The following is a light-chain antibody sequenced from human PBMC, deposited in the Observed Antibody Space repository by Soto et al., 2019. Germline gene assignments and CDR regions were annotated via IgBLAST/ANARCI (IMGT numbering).Light chain of an antibody. Sequence: SSELTQPHSVSVAPGLTARITCWGNNFGSKSVHWYQQKPGQAPVLVVYDDSDRPSGIPERFSGSNSGNTATLTISRVEAGDEAEYYCQVWDSSGDHNVLGTGTKATVL. CDR2: DDS. CDR3: QVWDSSGDHNV. CDR1: NFGSKS. J-gene: IGLJ1*01. V-gene: IGLV3-21*02.